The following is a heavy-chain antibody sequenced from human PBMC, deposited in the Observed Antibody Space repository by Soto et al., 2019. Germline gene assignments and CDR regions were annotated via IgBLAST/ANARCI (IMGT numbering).Heavy chain of an antibody. CDR1: GGSISSSSYY. V-gene: IGHV4-39*01. CDR3: ARLPRSNWGYDY. J-gene: IGHJ4*02. CDR2: IYYSGST. D-gene: IGHD7-27*01. Sequence: QLQLQESGPGLVKPSETLSLTCTVSGGSISSSSYYWGWIRQPPGKGLEWIGSIYYSGSTYYNPSLKSRVTISVDTSKNQFSLKLSSVTAADTAVYYCARLPRSNWGYDYWGQGTLVTVSS.